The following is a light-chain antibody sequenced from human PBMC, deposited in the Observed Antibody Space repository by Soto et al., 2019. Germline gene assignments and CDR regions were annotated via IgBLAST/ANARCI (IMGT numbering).Light chain of an antibody. CDR1: QSFSGW. V-gene: IGKV1-5*01. CDR3: KQYYRYPWT. Sequence: DIQMTQSPSTLSASVGDRVTITCRASQSFSGWLAWYQQKPGKAPNLLIYDASSLERGVPSRFSGSGSGTEFTLTISYLQPDDFATYYCKQYYRYPWTFGQGTKVDIK. CDR2: DAS. J-gene: IGKJ1*01.